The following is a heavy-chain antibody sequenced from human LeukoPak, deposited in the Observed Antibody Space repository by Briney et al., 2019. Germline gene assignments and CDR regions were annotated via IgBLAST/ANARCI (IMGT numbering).Heavy chain of an antibody. CDR3: ARTRLLVGSSSWYGDYFDY. J-gene: IGHJ4*02. V-gene: IGHV4-39*07. Sequence: SETLSLTCTVSGGSISSSSYYWGWIRQPPGKGLEWIGSIYYSGSTYYNPSLKSRVTISVDTSKNQFSLKLSSVTAADTAVYYCARTRLLVGSSSWYGDYFDYWGQGTLVTVSS. CDR1: GGSISSSSYY. D-gene: IGHD6-13*01. CDR2: IYYSGST.